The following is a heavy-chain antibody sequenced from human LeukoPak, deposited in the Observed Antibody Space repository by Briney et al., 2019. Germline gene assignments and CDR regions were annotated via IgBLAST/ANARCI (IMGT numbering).Heavy chain of an antibody. D-gene: IGHD3-22*01. J-gene: IGHJ1*01. CDR2: IKSDGST. V-gene: IGHV3-74*01. Sequence: GGSLRPSCAASGFTFSSYWMHWVRQPPGKGLVWVSRIKSDGSTNYADSVKGRFTISRDNAKNTVSLQMNSLRAEDTGVYYCARAPSEIGGYYPEYFRHWGQGTLVTVSS. CDR3: ARAPSEIGGYYPEYFRH. CDR1: GFTFSSYW.